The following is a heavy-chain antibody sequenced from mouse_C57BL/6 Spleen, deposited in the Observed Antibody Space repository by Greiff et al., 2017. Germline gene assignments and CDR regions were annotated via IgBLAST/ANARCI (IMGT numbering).Heavy chain of an antibody. J-gene: IGHJ2*01. CDR1: GYTFTSYW. D-gene: IGHD2-3*01. Sequence: QVQLKQPGAELVKPGASVKLSCKASGYTFTSYWMQWVKQRPGQGLEWIGEIDPSDSYTNYNQKFKGKATLTVDTSSSTAYMQLSSLTSEDSAVYYCARGDGYSNYFDYWGQGTTLTVSS. CDR2: IDPSDSYT. CDR3: ARGDGYSNYFDY. V-gene: IGHV1-50*01.